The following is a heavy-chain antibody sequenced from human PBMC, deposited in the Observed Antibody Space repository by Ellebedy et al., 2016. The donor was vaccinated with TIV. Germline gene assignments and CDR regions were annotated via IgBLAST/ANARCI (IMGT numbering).Heavy chain of an antibody. J-gene: IGHJ4*02. CDR2: ISGNGSTI. D-gene: IGHD3-10*01. V-gene: IGHV3-48*01. CDR1: GFTFINYG. CDR3: ARIFGANHFDY. Sequence: PGGSLRLSCEGSGFTFINYGMNWVRQAPGKGLEWISYISGNGSTIYYADSVKGRFTISRDQAKNSLSLQMDSLRTEDTAVYYCARIFGANHFDYWGQGTLVTVSS.